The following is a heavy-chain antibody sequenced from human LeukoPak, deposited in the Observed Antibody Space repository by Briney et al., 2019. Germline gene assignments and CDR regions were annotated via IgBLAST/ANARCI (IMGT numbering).Heavy chain of an antibody. CDR3: AREDPTPPYYYDSSGYFFVY. D-gene: IGHD3-22*01. V-gene: IGHV1-69*13. Sequence: SVKVSCKASGGTFSSYAISWVRQAPGQGLEWMGGIIPIFGTANYAQKFQSRVTITADESTSTAYMELSSLRSEDTAVYYCAREDPTPPYYYDSSGYFFVYWGQGTLVTVSS. CDR1: GGTFSSYA. J-gene: IGHJ4*02. CDR2: IIPIFGTA.